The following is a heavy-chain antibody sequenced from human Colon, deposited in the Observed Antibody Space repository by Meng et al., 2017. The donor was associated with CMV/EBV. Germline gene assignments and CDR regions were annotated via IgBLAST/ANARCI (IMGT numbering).Heavy chain of an antibody. Sequence: GESLKISCAASGFTFSSYWMHWVRQAPGKGLVWVSRINSDGSSTSYADSVKGRFTISRDNAKNTLYLQMNSLRAEDTAVYYCARDGVLKMEALLTNWFDPWGQGTLVTVSS. V-gene: IGHV3-74*01. CDR2: INSDGSST. J-gene: IGHJ5*02. CDR1: GFTFSSYW. D-gene: IGHD2-8*01. CDR3: ARDGVLKMEALLTNWFDP.